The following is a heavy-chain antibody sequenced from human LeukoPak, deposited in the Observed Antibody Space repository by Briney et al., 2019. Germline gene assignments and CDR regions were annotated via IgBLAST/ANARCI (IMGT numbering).Heavy chain of an antibody. CDR3: ARGKNWNDLTFDY. J-gene: IGHJ4*02. V-gene: IGHV1-69*06. D-gene: IGHD1-1*01. CDR1: RGTFSRYA. Sequence: SVTVSCKASRGTFSRYAIRWVRPAPGQGLEWMGGIIPIFGTANYAQKFQGRVTITADKSTSTAYMELSSLRSEDTAVYYCARGKNWNDLTFDYWGQGTLVTVSS. CDR2: IIPIFGTA.